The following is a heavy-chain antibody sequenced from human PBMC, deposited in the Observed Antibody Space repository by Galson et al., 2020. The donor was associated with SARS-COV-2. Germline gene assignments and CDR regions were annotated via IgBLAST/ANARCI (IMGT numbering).Heavy chain of an antibody. CDR2: IYYSGST. CDR3: ARQGHSVWFDP. D-gene: IGHD3-3*02. V-gene: IGHV4-39*01. Sequence: ETSETLSLTCTVSGGSISSSSYYWGWIRQPPGKGLEWIGSIYYSGSTYYNPSLKSRVTISVDTSKNQFSLKLSSVTAADTAVYYCARQGHSVWFDPWGQGTLVTVSS. J-gene: IGHJ5*02. CDR1: GGSISSSSYY.